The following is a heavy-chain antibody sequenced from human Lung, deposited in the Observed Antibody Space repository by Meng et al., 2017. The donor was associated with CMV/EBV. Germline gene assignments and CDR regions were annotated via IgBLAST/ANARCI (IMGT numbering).Heavy chain of an antibody. CDR2: INHSGST. J-gene: IGHJ5*02. D-gene: IGHD3-3*01. Sequence: LXXAVYGGSFSGYYWSWIRQPPGKGLEWIGEINHSGSTNYNPSLKSRVTISVDTSKNQFSLKLSSVTAADTAVYYCARAWYYDFLAEKGNNWFDPWGQGTLVXVSS. CDR3: ARAWYYDFLAEKGNNWFDP. CDR1: GGSFSGYY. V-gene: IGHV4-34*01.